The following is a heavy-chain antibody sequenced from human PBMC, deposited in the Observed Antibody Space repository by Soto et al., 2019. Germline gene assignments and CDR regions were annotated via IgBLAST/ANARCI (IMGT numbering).Heavy chain of an antibody. D-gene: IGHD3-22*01. CDR1: GGTFSSYA. CDR2: IIPIFGTA. V-gene: IGHV1-69*13. Sequence: SVKVSCKASGGTFSSYAISWVRQAPGQGLEWMGGIIPIFGTANYAQKFQGRVTITADESTSTAYMELSSLRSEDTAVYYCATSSGYYYYYYGVDVWGQGTTVTVSS. J-gene: IGHJ6*02. CDR3: ATSSGYYYYYYGVDV.